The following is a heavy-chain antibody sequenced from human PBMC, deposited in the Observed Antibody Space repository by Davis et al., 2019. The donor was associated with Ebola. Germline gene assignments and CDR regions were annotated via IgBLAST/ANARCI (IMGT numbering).Heavy chain of an antibody. CDR3: ATTGGDYFDY. CDR2: IYPRDSDT. Sequence: TVSCKANGYNFITSWIVWVRQMPGKGLEWVGIIYPRDSDTRYSPSFQGQVTISADMSISTAYLQWSSLKASDTAMYYCATTGGDYFDYWGQGALVTVSS. CDR1: GYNFITSW. J-gene: IGHJ4*02. V-gene: IGHV5-51*01. D-gene: IGHD2-8*02.